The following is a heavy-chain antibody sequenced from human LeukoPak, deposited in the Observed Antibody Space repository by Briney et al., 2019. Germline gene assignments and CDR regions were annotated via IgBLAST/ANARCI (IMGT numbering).Heavy chain of an antibody. CDR2: MNPNSGNT. Sequence: GASVKVSCEASGYTFTSYDINWVRQATGQGLEWMGWMNPNSGNTGYAQKFQGRVTMTRNTSISTAYMELSSLRSEDTVVYYCARVDLLWFGKDAFDIWGQGTMVTVSS. V-gene: IGHV1-8*01. J-gene: IGHJ3*02. D-gene: IGHD3-10*01. CDR3: ARVDLLWFGKDAFDI. CDR1: GYTFTSYD.